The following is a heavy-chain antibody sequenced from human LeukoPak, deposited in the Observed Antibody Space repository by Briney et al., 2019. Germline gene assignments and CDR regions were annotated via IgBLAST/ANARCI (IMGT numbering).Heavy chain of an antibody. CDR3: GRGLRYSESYVVEY. J-gene: IGHJ4*02. CDR2: IYYTAGS. D-gene: IGHD1-26*01. CDR1: GGSVTADNYF. Sequence: SETLSLTCTVSGGSVTADNYFWSWTRQPPGEGLEWIGYIYYTAGSYYNPSLKSRVTMSIDASTNQFSLKLNSVTAADTAVYHCGRGLRYSESYVVEYWGLGTLVTVSS. V-gene: IGHV4-30-4*08.